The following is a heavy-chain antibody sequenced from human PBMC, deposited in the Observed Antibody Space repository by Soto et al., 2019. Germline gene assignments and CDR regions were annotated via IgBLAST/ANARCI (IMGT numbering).Heavy chain of an antibody. CDR1: GYSFTSYW. D-gene: IGHD2-2*01. CDR3: ARMSIRCSSTSCYEYYYYYGMDV. V-gene: IGHV5-10-1*01. CDR2: IDPSDSYT. J-gene: IGHJ6*02. Sequence: PGESLKISCKGSGYSFTSYWISWVRQMPGKVLEWMVRIDPSDSYTNYSPSFQGHVTISADKSISTAYLQCSSLKASDTAMYYCARMSIRCSSTSCYEYYYYYGMDVWGQGTTVTVS.